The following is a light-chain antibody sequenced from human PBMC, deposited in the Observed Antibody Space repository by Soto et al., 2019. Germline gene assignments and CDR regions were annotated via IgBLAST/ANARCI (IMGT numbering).Light chain of an antibody. CDR2: KAS. J-gene: IGKJ1*01. V-gene: IGKV1-5*03. CDR3: QQYNNYWT. CDR1: QSISTW. Sequence: DIQMTQSPSTLSASVGDRVTITCRASQSISTWLAWYQQKPGKAPKVLIYKASSLESGVPSRFSGSGSGTELTLTISSLQPDDFATYYCQQYNNYWTFGQGTKVDIK.